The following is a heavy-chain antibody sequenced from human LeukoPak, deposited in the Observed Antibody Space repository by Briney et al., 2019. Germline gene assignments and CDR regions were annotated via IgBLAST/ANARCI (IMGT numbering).Heavy chain of an antibody. V-gene: IGHV3-7*03. CDR3: ARDIEAPGIAFDY. J-gene: IGHJ4*02. CDR1: GFLFSSHW. CDR2: INQDGSEK. Sequence: GGSLRLSCAVSGFLFSSHWMSWVRQAPGRGLEWVANINQDGSEKHYVDPVKGRFIISRDNAKNSLYLQMNSLRAEDSAVYYCARDIEAPGIAFDYWGQGSLVTVSS. D-gene: IGHD6-13*01.